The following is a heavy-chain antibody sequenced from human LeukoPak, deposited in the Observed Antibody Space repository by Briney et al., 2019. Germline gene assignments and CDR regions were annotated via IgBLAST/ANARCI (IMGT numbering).Heavy chain of an antibody. CDR1: GFTFSTYA. CDR3: AKERAGYTNPYYFDY. J-gene: IGHJ4*02. D-gene: IGHD3-16*02. CDR2: ISGSGANT. Sequence: GGSLRLSCAASGFTFSTYAMSWVRQAPGKGLEWVSTISGSGANTYYADSVRGRFTISRDNSKNTLYLHMNSLRAENTAVYHCAKERAGYTNPYYFDYWGQGTLVTVSS. V-gene: IGHV3-23*01.